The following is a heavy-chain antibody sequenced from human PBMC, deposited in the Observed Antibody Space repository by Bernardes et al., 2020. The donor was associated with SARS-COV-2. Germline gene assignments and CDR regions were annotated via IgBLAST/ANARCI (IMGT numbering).Heavy chain of an antibody. J-gene: IGHJ6*02. Sequence: ETLSLTCTVSGGSISSYYWSWIRQPPGKGLEWIGYIYYSGSTNYNPSLKSRVTISVDTSKNQFSLKLSSVTAADTAVYYCARVGVYYDFWSGYLNPRDYYGMDVWGQGTTVTVSS. V-gene: IGHV4-59*01. CDR3: ARVGVYYDFWSGYLNPRDYYGMDV. CDR1: GGSISSYY. CDR2: IYYSGST. D-gene: IGHD3-3*01.